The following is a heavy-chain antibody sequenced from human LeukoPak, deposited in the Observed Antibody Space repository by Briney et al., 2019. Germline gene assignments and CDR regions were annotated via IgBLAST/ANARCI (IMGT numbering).Heavy chain of an antibody. CDR2: IYYSETT. Sequence: PSETLSLTCTVSGGSISSYYWSWIRQPPGKGLECIGIIYYSETTNYNTSFKSRVTISVDTSKNQFSLKLNSVTAADTAVYYCARFPGGAEYRHYYYMDVWGKGTTVTVSS. CDR1: GGSISSYY. V-gene: IGHV4-59*01. D-gene: IGHD1-14*01. J-gene: IGHJ6*03. CDR3: ARFPGGAEYRHYYYMDV.